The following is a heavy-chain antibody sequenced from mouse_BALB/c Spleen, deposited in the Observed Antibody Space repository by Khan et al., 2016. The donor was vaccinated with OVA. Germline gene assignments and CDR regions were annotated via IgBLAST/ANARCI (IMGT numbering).Heavy chain of an antibody. D-gene: IGHD3-2*02. CDR3: AREEALYYFDY. V-gene: IGHV1-76*01. CDR1: GYIFTNYW. Sequence: QVQLKQSGAELVRPGASVKLSCKPSGYIFTNYWIHWVKQRSGQGLEWIARIYPGTDNTYYNAKFKDKATLTVDKSSSTAYIQLSSLKSEDSAVYFCAREEALYYFDYWGQGTTLTVSS. CDR2: IYPGTDNT. J-gene: IGHJ2*01.